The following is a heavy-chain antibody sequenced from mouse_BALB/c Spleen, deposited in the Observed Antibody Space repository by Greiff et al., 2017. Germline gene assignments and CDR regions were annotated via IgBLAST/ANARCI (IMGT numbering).Heavy chain of an antibody. V-gene: IGHV1S29*02. D-gene: IGHD4-1*01. CDR3: ARLTGTWGRYFDV. Sequence: EVQLQQSGPELVKPGASVKISWKASGYTFTDYNMHWVKQSHGKSLEWIGYIYPYNGGTGYNQKFKSKATLTVDNSSSTAYMELRSLTSEDSAVYYCARLTGTWGRYFDVWGAGTTVTVSS. CDR2: IYPYNGGT. J-gene: IGHJ1*01. CDR1: GYTFTDYN.